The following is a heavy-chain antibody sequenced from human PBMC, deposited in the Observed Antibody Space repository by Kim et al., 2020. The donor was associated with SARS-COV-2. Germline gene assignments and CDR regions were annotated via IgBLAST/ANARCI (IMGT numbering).Heavy chain of an antibody. CDR2: IDPSDSYT. D-gene: IGHD2-2*01. CDR3: ARQGGGYCSSTSCYGDYYYYGMDV. Sequence: GESLKISCKGSGYSFTSYWISWVRQMPGKGLEWMGRIDPSDSYTNYSPSFQGHVTISPDKSISTAYLQWSSLKASDTAMYYCARQGGGYCSSTSCYGDYYYYGMDVWGQGTTVTVSS. CDR1: GYSFTSYW. J-gene: IGHJ6*02. V-gene: IGHV5-10-1*01.